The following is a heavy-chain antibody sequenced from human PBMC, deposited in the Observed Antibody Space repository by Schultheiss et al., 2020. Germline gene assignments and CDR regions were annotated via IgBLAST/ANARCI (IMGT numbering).Heavy chain of an antibody. J-gene: IGHJ5*01. V-gene: IGHV4-59*08. CDR1: GGSISSYY. CDR2: IYYSGST. D-gene: IGHD3-9*01. Sequence: SATLSLTCTVSGGSISSYYWSWIRQPPGKGLEWIGYIYYSGSTNYNPSLKSRVTISVDTSKNQFSLKLSSVTAADTAVYYCARQVLLYFDWFDYWGQGTLVTVSS. CDR3: ARQVLLYFDWFDY.